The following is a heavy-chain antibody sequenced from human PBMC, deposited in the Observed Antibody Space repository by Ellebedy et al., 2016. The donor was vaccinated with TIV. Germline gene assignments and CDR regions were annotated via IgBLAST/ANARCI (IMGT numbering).Heavy chain of an antibody. D-gene: IGHD3-10*01. Sequence: ASVKVSCKASGYTFTSYGISWVRQAPGQGLEWMGWISAYNGNTNYAQKLQGRVTMTTDTSTSTAYMELRSLRSDDTAVYYCARSYGSGSYYHWYFDLWGRGTLVTVSS. CDR1: GYTFTSYG. CDR3: ARSYGSGSYYHWYFDL. CDR2: ISAYNGNT. J-gene: IGHJ2*01. V-gene: IGHV1-18*04.